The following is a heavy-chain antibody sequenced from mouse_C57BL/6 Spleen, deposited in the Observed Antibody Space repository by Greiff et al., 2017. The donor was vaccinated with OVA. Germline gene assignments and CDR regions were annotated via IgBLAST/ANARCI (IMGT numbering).Heavy chain of an antibody. Sequence: QVQLKESGPELVKPGASVKISCKASGYAFSSSWMNWVKQRPGKGLEWIGRIYPGDGDTNYNGKFKGKATLTADKSSSTAYMQHSILTSEPSAVYFFASEDSNYGYFDVWGTGTTVTVSS. V-gene: IGHV1-82*01. J-gene: IGHJ1*03. CDR2: IYPGDGDT. CDR3: ASEDSNYGYFDV. D-gene: IGHD2-5*01. CDR1: GYAFSSSW.